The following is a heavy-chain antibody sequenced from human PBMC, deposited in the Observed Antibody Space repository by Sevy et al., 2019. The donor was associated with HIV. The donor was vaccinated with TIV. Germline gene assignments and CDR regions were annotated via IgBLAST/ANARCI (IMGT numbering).Heavy chain of an antibody. CDR2: LSFGCGEI. V-gene: IGHV3-23*01. CDR3: AREGCTKPHDY. CDR1: GFTFSKYS. J-gene: IGHJ4*02. Sequence: GGSLRLSCAASGFTFSKYSMSWVRQPPGKGLEWVSTLSFGCGEINYADSVKGRFTISRDNSKSSVYLQMNNLRPEDTGVYYCAREGCTKPHDYWGQGPLVTVSS. D-gene: IGHD2-8*01.